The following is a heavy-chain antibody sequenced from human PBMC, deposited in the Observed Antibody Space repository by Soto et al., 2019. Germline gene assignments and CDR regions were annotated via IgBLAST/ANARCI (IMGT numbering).Heavy chain of an antibody. CDR3: ARDGGYSGQDDDY. D-gene: IGHD5-12*01. J-gene: IGHJ4*02. Sequence: QVHLVQSGAEVKKPGASVKVSCEASGYTFTSYAMHWVRQAPGQGLEWMGWINAGNGNTKYSQKFQGRVTFTRDTSASTAYMELSSLRSEDTAVYYCARDGGYSGQDDDYWAQGTLVTVSS. CDR1: GYTFTSYA. CDR2: INAGNGNT. V-gene: IGHV1-3*01.